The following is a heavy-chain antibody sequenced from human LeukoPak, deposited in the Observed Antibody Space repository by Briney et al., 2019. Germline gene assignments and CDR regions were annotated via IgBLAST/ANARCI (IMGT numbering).Heavy chain of an antibody. J-gene: IGHJ4*02. CDR3: ARGGFVGYCSSTSCLDY. CDR1: GFTFSDYY. Sequence: PGGSLRLSCAASGFTFSDYYMSWIRQAPGKGLEWVSYISSSGSTIYYADSVKGRFTISRDNAKKSLYLQMNSLRAEDTVVYYCARGGFVGYCSSTSCLDYWGQGTLVTVSS. CDR2: ISSSGSTI. V-gene: IGHV3-11*04. D-gene: IGHD2-2*01.